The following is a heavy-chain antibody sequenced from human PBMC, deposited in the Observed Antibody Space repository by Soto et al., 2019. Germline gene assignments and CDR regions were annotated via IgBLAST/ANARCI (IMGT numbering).Heavy chain of an antibody. CDR3: AKPYDILTGYYSWRSVDYYYYYMDV. CDR2: ISGSGGST. CDR1: GFTFSSYA. Sequence: GGSLRLSCAASGFTFSSYAMSWVRQAPGKGLEWVSAISGSGGSTYYADSVKGRFTISRDNSKNTLYLQMNSLRAEDTAVYYCAKPYDILTGYYSWRSVDYYYYYMDVWGKGTTVTVSS. V-gene: IGHV3-23*01. D-gene: IGHD3-9*01. J-gene: IGHJ6*03.